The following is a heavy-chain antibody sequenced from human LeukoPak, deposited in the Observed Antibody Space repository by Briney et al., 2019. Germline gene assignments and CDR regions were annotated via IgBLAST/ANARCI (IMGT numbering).Heavy chain of an antibody. CDR2: IFYSGST. Sequence: SETLSLTCAVYGGSFSGYYWGWIRQPPGKGLEWIGNIFYSGSTYYSPSLRSRVTISLDTSRNQFSLKLNSVTAADTAVYYCAKSNGDGLEDIWGQGTMVTVSS. CDR1: GGSFSGYY. CDR3: AKSNGDGLEDI. D-gene: IGHD2-21*01. J-gene: IGHJ3*02. V-gene: IGHV4-34*12.